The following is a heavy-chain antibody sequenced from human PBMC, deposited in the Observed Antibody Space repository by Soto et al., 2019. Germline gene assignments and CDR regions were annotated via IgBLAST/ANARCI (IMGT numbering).Heavy chain of an antibody. D-gene: IGHD4-17*01. Sequence: ASVKVSCKASGYTFTSYGISWVRQAPGQGLEWMGWISAYNGNTNYAQKLQGRVTMTTDTSTSTAYMELRSLRSDDTAVYYCARVNGDQELLYYYMDVWGKGTTVTVSS. V-gene: IGHV1-18*01. CDR3: ARVNGDQELLYYYMDV. CDR2: ISAYNGNT. J-gene: IGHJ6*03. CDR1: GYTFTSYG.